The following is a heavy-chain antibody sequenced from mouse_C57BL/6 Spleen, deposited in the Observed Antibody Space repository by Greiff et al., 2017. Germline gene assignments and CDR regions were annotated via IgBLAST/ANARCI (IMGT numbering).Heavy chain of an antibody. CDR3: ARVIYYYGTADY. V-gene: IGHV3-6*01. Sequence: EVKLQESGPGLVKPSQSLSLTCSVTGYSITSGYYWNWIRQFPGNKLEWMGYISYDGSNNYNPSLKNRISITRDTSKNQFFLKLNSVTTEDTATYYCARVIYYYGTADYWGQGTTLTVSS. D-gene: IGHD1-1*01. CDR1: GYSITSGYY. CDR2: ISYDGSN. J-gene: IGHJ2*01.